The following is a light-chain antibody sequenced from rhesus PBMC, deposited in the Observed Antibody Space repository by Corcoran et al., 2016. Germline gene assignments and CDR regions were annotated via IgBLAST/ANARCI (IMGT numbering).Light chain of an antibody. CDR1: QSIDSW. CDR2: TAS. CDR3: QQYSSSSPRT. J-gene: IGKJ1*01. V-gene: IGKV1-22*01. Sequence: DIQMTQSPSSLSASVGDTITITCRASQSIDSWLAWYQQKPGKAPKLLIRTASTFQNGVPSRFNGSRSGPYFTLTISSLQSEDFATYYCQQYSSSSPRTFGQGTKVEIK.